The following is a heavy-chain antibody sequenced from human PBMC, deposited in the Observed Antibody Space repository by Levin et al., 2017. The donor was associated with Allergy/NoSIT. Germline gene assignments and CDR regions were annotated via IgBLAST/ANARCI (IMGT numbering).Heavy chain of an antibody. CDR3: AKKQGGTSGFSFDV. V-gene: IGHV3-23*01. CDR2: ITGGGFNT. Sequence: PGGSLRLSCVASGFSFGDYAMTWVRQAPGKGLEWVSVITGGGFNTYYGDSVKGRFTVSRDNSKNTLSLELNSLRAEDTAVYYCAKKQGGTSGFSFDVWGQGTTVTVSS. J-gene: IGHJ3*01. D-gene: IGHD1/OR15-1a*01. CDR1: GFSFGDYA.